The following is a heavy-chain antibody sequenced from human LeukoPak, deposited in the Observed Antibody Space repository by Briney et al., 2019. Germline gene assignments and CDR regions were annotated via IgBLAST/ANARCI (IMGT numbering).Heavy chain of an antibody. V-gene: IGHV2-26*01. CDR2: ISSNDEK. J-gene: IGHJ6*03. CDR1: GFSLSNARMG. D-gene: IGHD2-21*02. Sequence: SGPVLVKPTETLTLTCTVSGFSLSNARMGVSWIRQPPGNALGWLAHISSNDEKSYSTSLKSRLTISKDTSKSQVVLTMTNMDPVDTATYYCARIVVTALDYYYYYMDVWGKGTTVTVSS. CDR3: ARIVVTALDYYYYYMDV.